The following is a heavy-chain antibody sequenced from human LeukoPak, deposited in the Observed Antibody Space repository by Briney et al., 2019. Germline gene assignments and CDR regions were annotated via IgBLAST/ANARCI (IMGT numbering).Heavy chain of an antibody. J-gene: IGHJ4*02. V-gene: IGHV3-23*01. CDR3: ARGDSSGYNYFDY. CDR2: ISGGSSGST. CDR1: GFTFSDYA. D-gene: IGHD3-22*01. Sequence: GGSLRLSCAASGFTFSDYAMSWVRQAPGKGLEWLSVISGGSSGSTYYADSVTGRFTVSRDNSKNTVDLQMNNLRVDDTAIYYCARGDSSGYNYFDYWGQGTLVTVSS.